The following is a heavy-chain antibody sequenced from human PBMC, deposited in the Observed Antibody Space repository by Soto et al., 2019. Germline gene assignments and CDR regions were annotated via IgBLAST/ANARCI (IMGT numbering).Heavy chain of an antibody. CDR2: IIPIFGTA. V-gene: IGHV1-69*12. CDR3: ACTVSNYYYSGMDV. Sequence: QVQLVQSGAEVKKPGSSVKVSCKASGGTFSSYAISWVRQAPGQGLEWMGGIIPIFGTADYAQKFQGSVTITADESTSTAYMELSSLRSEDTAVYYCACTVSNYYYSGMDVWGQGTTVTVSS. D-gene: IGHD2-8*01. J-gene: IGHJ6*02. CDR1: GGTFSSYA.